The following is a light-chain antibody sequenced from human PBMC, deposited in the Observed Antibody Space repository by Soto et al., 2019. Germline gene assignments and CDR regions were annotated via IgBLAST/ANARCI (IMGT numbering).Light chain of an antibody. V-gene: IGLV2-14*01. J-gene: IGLJ6*01. Sequence: QSALTQPASVSGSPGQSITISCTGTSSDVGGYDYVSWYQLHPGKAPKLMVFEVSNRPSGVSYRFSGSKSGNTASLTISGLAADDDADYFCSSYSSSTAYLFGTGTQLTVL. CDR1: SSDVGGYDY. CDR2: EVS. CDR3: SSYSSSTAYL.